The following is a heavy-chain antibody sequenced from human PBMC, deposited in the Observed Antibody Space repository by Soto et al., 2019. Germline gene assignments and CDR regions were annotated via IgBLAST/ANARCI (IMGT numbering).Heavy chain of an antibody. CDR3: ARVEYYYDSSAREAAFDI. V-gene: IGHV3-23*01. CDR2: ISGSGGST. Sequence: LRLSCAASGFTFSSYAMSWVRQAPGKGLEWVSAISGSGGSTYYADSVKGRFTISRDNSKNTLYLQMNSLRAEDTAVYYCARVEYYYDSSAREAAFDIWGQGTRVTVSS. J-gene: IGHJ3*02. D-gene: IGHD3-22*01. CDR1: GFTFSSYA.